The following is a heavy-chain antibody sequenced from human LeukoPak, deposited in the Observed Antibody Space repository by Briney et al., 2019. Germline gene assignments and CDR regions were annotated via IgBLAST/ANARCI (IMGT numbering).Heavy chain of an antibody. CDR3: ARWPFSSSHPGDAFDI. D-gene: IGHD6-6*01. CDR2: ISSSGSTI. Sequence: GGSLRLSCAASGFTFSSYEMNWVRQAPGKGLEWVSYISSSGSTIYYADSVKGRFTISRDNAKNSLYLQMNSVRAEDTAVYYCARWPFSSSHPGDAFDIWGQGTMVTVSS. CDR1: GFTFSSYE. J-gene: IGHJ3*02. V-gene: IGHV3-48*03.